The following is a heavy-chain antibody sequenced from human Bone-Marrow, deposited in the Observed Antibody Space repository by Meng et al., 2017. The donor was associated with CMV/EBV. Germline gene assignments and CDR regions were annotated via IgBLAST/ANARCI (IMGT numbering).Heavy chain of an antibody. D-gene: IGHD3-16*01. CDR3: AHRPLGSDALNI. J-gene: IGHJ3*02. CDR2: IYWNDGK. CDR1: GFSFRNSGVA. Sequence: SGPTLVKPTQTLTLTCTFSGFSFRNSGVAVGWIRHPPGKALEWLALIYWNDGKRYSPSLKNILTITKDTSKYQVFLKMTDVDSVDTATYYCAHRPLGSDALNIWGQGTMVTVSS. V-gene: IGHV2-5*01.